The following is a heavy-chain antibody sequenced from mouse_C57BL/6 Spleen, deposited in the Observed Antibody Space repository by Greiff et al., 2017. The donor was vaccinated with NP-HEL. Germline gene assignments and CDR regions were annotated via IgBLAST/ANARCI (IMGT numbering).Heavy chain of an antibody. V-gene: IGHV1-81*01. D-gene: IGHD1-1*01. CDR1: GYTFTSYG. Sequence: VQLQQSGAELARPGASVKLSCKAYGYTFTSYGISWVKQRTGQGLEWIGEIYPRSGNTYYHEKFKGTVTLPADKSSSTTYMELRSLRSEDSAVDFCARVTTVVATGDAMDYWGQGTSVTVSS. CDR3: ARVTTVVATGDAMDY. CDR2: IYPRSGNT. J-gene: IGHJ4*01.